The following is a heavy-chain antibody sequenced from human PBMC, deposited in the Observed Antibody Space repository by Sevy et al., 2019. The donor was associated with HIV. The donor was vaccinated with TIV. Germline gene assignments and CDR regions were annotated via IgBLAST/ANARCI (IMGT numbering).Heavy chain of an antibody. D-gene: IGHD5-18*01. CDR2: ISYDGGNK. CDR3: AKIPRGYSYASFLDS. CDR1: GFRFSTYS. Sequence: GGSLRLSCAASGFRFSTYSMNWVRQAPGKGLEWVALISYDGGNKYYADFVRGRFSISRDNSKNTLFLQMNRLSPEDTGIYYCAKIPRGYSYASFLDSWGQGTPVTVSS. J-gene: IGHJ4*02. V-gene: IGHV3-30*18.